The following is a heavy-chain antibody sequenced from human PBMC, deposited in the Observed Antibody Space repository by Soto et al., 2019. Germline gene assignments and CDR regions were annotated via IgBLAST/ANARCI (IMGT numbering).Heavy chain of an antibody. D-gene: IGHD2-2*01. Sequence: ASVKVSCKASGGTFSSYAISWVRQAPGQGLEWMGGIIPIFGTANYAQKFQGRVTITADESTSTAYMELSSLRSEETAVYYCARDNLVVVPAAKYTYYYYYGMDVWGQGTTLTVSS. V-gene: IGHV1-69*13. CDR1: GGTFSSYA. CDR3: ARDNLVVVPAAKYTYYYYYGMDV. J-gene: IGHJ6*02. CDR2: IIPIFGTA.